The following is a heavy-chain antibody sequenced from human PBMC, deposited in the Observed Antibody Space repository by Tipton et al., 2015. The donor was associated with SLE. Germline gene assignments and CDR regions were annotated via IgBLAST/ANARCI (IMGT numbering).Heavy chain of an antibody. D-gene: IGHD5-18*01. CDR3: ASLGDRGGMVT. V-gene: IGHV4-31*03. Sequence: TLSLTCTVSGASISSGGYYWSWIRKPPGEGLEWIGYINNSGSAHYNASLKDRLTISVDTSKNQFSLTLSSVTAAATAVYYCASLGDRGGMVTWCQGTLLTVSS. J-gene: IGHJ4*02. CDR2: INNSGSA. CDR1: GASISSGGYY.